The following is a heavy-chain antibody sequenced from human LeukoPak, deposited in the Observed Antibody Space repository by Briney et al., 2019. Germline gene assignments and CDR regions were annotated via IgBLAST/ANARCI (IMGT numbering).Heavy chain of an antibody. CDR1: GGSFSGYY. CDR3: ARLLPLGYCSSTSCQGYFDY. CDR2: INHSGST. D-gene: IGHD2-2*01. J-gene: IGHJ4*02. Sequence: SETLSLTCAVYGGSFSGYYWSWIRQPPGKGLEWIGEINHSGSTNYNPSLKSRVTISVDTSKNQFSLKLSSVTAADTAVYYCARLLPLGYCSSTSCQGYFDYWGQGTLVTVSS. V-gene: IGHV4-34*01.